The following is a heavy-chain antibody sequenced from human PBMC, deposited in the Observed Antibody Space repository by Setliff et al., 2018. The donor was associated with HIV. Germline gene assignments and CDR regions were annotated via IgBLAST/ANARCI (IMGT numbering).Heavy chain of an antibody. CDR2: FSHSGTI. V-gene: IGHV4-59*02. D-gene: IGHD6-13*01. CDR1: GASVSSHF. Sequence: SETLSLTCSVSGASVSSHFWTWIRQPPGKGLEWIGSFSHSGTINCNPSLKSRVSISGETSKNQFSLKLSSVTAADTAVYYCAREIRGSRAVDQWGQGTLVTISS. CDR3: AREIRGSRAVDQ. J-gene: IGHJ4*02.